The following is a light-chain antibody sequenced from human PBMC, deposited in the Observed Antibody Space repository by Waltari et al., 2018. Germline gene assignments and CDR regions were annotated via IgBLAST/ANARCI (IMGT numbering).Light chain of an antibody. Sequence: AIRITQSPSSLSASTGDRVTITCRASQGISSYLAWYQQKPGQAPKLLIYAASTLQSGVPSRFSGSGSGTDFTLTTSCLQSEDFATYYCQQYYSYPWTFGQGTKVEIK. J-gene: IGKJ1*01. CDR1: QGISSY. V-gene: IGKV1-8*01. CDR3: QQYYSYPWT. CDR2: AAS.